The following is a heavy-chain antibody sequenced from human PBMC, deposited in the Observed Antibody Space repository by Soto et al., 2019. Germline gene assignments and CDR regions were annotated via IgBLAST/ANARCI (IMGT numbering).Heavy chain of an antibody. J-gene: IGHJ4*02. CDR2: ISGSGGST. CDR1: GFTFSSYA. D-gene: IGHD2-15*01. Sequence: GXSLRLSCAASGFTFSSYAISWVVQAPGKGLEWVSAISGSGGSTYYADSVKGRFTISRDNSKNTLYLQMNSLRAEDKAVYYCASWYCSGGSCYWEPFDYWGQGTLVTVSS. CDR3: ASWYCSGGSCYWEPFDY. V-gene: IGHV3-23*01.